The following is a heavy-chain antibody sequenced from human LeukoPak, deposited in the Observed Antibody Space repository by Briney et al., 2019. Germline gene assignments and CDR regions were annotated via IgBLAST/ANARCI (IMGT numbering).Heavy chain of an antibody. CDR1: GGSVTSTNW. V-gene: IGHV4-4*02. J-gene: IGHJ4*02. CDR2: VHLDGRT. CDR3: AREGGFYRPLDY. Sequence: KPSETLSLTCGVSGGSVTSTNWWTWVRQPPGKGLEWIGEVHLDGRTNYNPSLKSRLTMSVDLSENHVSLKLTSVTAAATAVYYCAREGGFYRPLDYSGQGTLVTVSS. D-gene: IGHD3-3*01.